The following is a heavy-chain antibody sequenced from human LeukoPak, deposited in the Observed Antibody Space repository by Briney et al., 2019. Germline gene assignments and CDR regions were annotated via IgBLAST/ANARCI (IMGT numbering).Heavy chain of an antibody. CDR3: ARSAYRGGDCYFGTFDI. J-gene: IGHJ3*02. D-gene: IGHD2-21*02. CDR1: GGSISSSSYY. Sequence: SETLSLTCTVSGGSISSSSYYWGWIRQPPGKGLEWIGSIYYSGSTNYNPSLKSRVTISVDTSKNQFSLKLSSVTAADTAVYYCARSAYRGGDCYFGTFDIWGQGTMVTVSS. CDR2: IYYSGST. V-gene: IGHV4-39*07.